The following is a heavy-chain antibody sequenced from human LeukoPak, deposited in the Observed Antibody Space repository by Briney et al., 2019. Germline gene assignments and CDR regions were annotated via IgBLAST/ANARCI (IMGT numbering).Heavy chain of an antibody. CDR2: IYYSGST. V-gene: IGHV4-59*12. Sequence: SETLSLTCTVSGGSISSYYWSWIRQPPGKGLEWIGYIYYSGSTNYNPSLKSRVTMSVDTSKNQFSLKLSSVTAADTAVYYCARGGYYDSSDYWGQGTLVTVSS. D-gene: IGHD3-22*01. CDR1: GGSISSYY. CDR3: ARGGYYDSSDY. J-gene: IGHJ4*02.